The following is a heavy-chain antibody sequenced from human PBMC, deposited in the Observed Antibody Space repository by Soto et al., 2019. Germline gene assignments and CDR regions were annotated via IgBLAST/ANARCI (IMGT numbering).Heavy chain of an antibody. J-gene: IGHJ6*02. V-gene: IGHV1-2*04. Sequence: ASVKVSCKASGYTFTGYYMHWVRQAPGQGLEWMGWINPNSGGTNYAQKFQGWVTMTRDTSISTAYMELSRLRSDDTAVYYCARVPMVRPPPLGYGMDVWGQGTTVTVSS. CDR3: ARVPMVRPPPLGYGMDV. CDR2: INPNSGGT. D-gene: IGHD3-10*01. CDR1: GYTFTGYY.